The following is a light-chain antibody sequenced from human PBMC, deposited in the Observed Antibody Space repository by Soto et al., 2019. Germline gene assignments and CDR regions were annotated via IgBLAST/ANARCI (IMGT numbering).Light chain of an antibody. CDR2: EIN. CDR3: SSYAGSKGDV. CDR1: SSDIGGYNF. J-gene: IGLJ1*01. Sequence: QSALTQPPSASGSPGQAVTISCTGTSSDIGGYNFVSWYQQHPGKAPKLLIYEINKRPSGVPDRFSGSKSGNTASLTVSGLQAEDEAAYYCSSYAGSKGDVFGTGTKLTVL. V-gene: IGLV2-8*01.